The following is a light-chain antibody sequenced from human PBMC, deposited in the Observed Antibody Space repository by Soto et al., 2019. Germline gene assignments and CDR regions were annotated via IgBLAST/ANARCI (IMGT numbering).Light chain of an antibody. J-gene: IGKJ5*01. CDR1: QTVGRNY. Sequence: EIVLTQSPDSLSLFPGERATLSCRASQTVGRNYVAWFQQKPGQGPRLLIYDASTWATGIPDKFGGSGSGTDFTLTINRLEPEDFAVYYCQQYVNSPITFGHGTRLEIK. V-gene: IGKV3-20*01. CDR2: DAS. CDR3: QQYVNSPIT.